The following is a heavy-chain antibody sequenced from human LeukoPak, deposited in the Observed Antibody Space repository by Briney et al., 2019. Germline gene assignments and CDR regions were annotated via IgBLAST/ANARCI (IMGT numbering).Heavy chain of an antibody. CDR2: INPNSGGT. J-gene: IGHJ3*02. V-gene: IGHV1-2*02. Sequence: ASVKVSCKASGYTFTGYYMHWVRQAPGQGLEWMGWINPNSGGTNYAQKFQDRVMIIADKSTSTANMELTSLTSEDTAVYYCATLCRAGTCYGALEIWGQGTMVTVSS. D-gene: IGHD3-9*01. CDR1: GYTFTGYY. CDR3: ATLCRAGTCYGALEI.